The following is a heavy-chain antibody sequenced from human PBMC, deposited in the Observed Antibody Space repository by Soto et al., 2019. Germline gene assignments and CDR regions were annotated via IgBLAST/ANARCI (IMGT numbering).Heavy chain of an antibody. V-gene: IGHV4-59*08. CDR2: IYYSGSI. J-gene: IGHJ5*02. CDR3: ATSNWFDP. Sequence: SETLSLTCTVSGDSISSLYWSWIRQPPGKGLEWIGYIYYSGSINYNPSLKSRVTISVDPSKNQFSLKLSSVTAADTAVYYCATSNWFDPWGQGTLVTVSS. CDR1: GDSISSLY.